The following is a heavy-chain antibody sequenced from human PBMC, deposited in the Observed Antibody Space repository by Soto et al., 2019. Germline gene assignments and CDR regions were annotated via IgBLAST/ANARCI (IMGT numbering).Heavy chain of an antibody. Sequence: SETLSLTCAVYGGSFNGYYWTWIRQPPGKGPEWIGDINHSGSTYYNPSLKSRLAMSVDTSKNQFSLTLTSVTAADSAVYFCAREEALIVVPTGGIDYSFDYWGQGILVTVS. CDR1: GGSFNGYY. J-gene: IGHJ4*02. V-gene: IGHV4-34*01. CDR2: INHSGST. D-gene: IGHD3-22*01. CDR3: AREEALIVVPTGGIDYSFDY.